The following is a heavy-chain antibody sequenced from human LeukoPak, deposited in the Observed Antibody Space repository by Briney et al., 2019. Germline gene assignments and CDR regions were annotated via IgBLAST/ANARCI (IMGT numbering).Heavy chain of an antibody. CDR2: INPNSGGT. V-gene: IGHV1-2*04. J-gene: IGHJ4*02. D-gene: IGHD2-15*01. CDR3: ARGGPIVGGGSLLGSFDY. Sequence: ASVKVSCKASGYTFTGYYMHWVRQAPGRGLEWMGWINPNSGGTNYAQKFQGWVTMTRDTSISTAYMELSRLRSDDTAVYYCARGGPIVGGGSLLGSFDYWGQGTLVTVSS. CDR1: GYTFTGYY.